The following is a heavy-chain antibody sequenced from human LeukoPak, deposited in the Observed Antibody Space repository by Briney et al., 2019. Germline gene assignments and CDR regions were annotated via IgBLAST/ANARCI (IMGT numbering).Heavy chain of an antibody. D-gene: IGHD3-10*01. CDR3: ARGGYYYGSGTFRGYYYMDV. CDR2: IGTAGDT. J-gene: IGHJ6*03. V-gene: IGHV3-13*01. CDR1: GFTFSTYG. Sequence: GGSLRLSGAASGFTFSTYGMHWVRQATGKGLEWVSAIGTAGDTYYPGSVKGRFTISRENAKNSLYLQMNSLRAGDTAVYYCARGGYYYGSGTFRGYYYMDVWGKGTTVTISS.